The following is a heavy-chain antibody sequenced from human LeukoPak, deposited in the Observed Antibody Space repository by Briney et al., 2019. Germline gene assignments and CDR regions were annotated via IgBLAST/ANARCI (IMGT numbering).Heavy chain of an antibody. CDR1: GFTFSSYA. CDR2: ISGSGGGT. D-gene: IGHD6-13*01. CDR3: ASLIAAGSDY. J-gene: IGHJ4*02. Sequence: PGGSLRLSCAASGFTFSSYAMSWVRQAPGKGLEWVSAISGSGGGTYYADSVKGRFTISRDNAKNSLYLQMNSLRAEDTAVYYCASLIAAGSDYWGQGTLVTVSS. V-gene: IGHV3-23*01.